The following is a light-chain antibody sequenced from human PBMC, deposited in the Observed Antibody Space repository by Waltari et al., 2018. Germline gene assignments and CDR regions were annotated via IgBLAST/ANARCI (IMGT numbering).Light chain of an antibody. CDR2: DAS. V-gene: IGKV3-15*01. Sequence: EIVMTQSPVTLSVSLGERPTLSCRASQSVSSDLAWYQQKPGQDPRLLIYDASTRAAGLAARFSASGSGTEFTLTISSLQSEDFAVYYCQQYKYWPPLTFGGGTKVEIK. CDR3: QQYKYWPPLT. J-gene: IGKJ4*01. CDR1: QSVSSD.